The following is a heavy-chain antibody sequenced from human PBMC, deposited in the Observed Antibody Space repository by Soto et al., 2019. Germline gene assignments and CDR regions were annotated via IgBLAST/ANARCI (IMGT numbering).Heavy chain of an antibody. CDR3: ATSYRSGLPRGHLDN. J-gene: IGHJ4*02. V-gene: IGHV1-18*01. CDR2: ISGYSGST. D-gene: IGHD6-19*01. CDR1: EYTFTRNG. Sequence: QVQLVQAGAEVKKPGASVKVSCKASEYTFTRNGIIWLRQAPRHGREGMGWISGYSGSTNYEQKFQGRDTMTTDTPTSTAYMELRSLISDGTAVYYCATSYRSGLPRGHLDNWGQGTMVTFSS.